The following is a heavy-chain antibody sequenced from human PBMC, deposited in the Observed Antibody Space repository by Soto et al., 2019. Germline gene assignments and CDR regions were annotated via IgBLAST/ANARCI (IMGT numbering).Heavy chain of an antibody. V-gene: IGHV3-30-3*01. D-gene: IGHD1-1*01. CDR1: GFTFSSYA. Sequence: GGALRLSCAASGFTFSSYAIHWVRQAPGKGLEWVAVISYDGSNKYYSRSLKARFTIARDYSKNTTYLQMNCRRLGDTSIYYCARNFGKLELLGLGPHSYSHIYSMDVWGKKSTFTVCS. CDR3: ARNFGKLELLGLGPHSYSHIYSMDV. J-gene: IGHJ6*01. CDR2: ISYDGSNK.